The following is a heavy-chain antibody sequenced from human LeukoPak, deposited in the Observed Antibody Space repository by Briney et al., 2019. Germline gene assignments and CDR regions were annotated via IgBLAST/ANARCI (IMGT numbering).Heavy chain of an antibody. D-gene: IGHD2-15*01. V-gene: IGHV3-48*02. CDR1: GFTFSSYT. Sequence: PGGSLRLSCAASGFTFSSYTMNWVRQAPGKGLEWVSSISSSSSAIYYAASVKGRFTISRDNAKNSLYLQMNSLRDEDTAVYYCARDQLYCSGGTCYFDYWGQGTLVTVSS. CDR2: ISSSSSAI. J-gene: IGHJ4*02. CDR3: ARDQLYCSGGTCYFDY.